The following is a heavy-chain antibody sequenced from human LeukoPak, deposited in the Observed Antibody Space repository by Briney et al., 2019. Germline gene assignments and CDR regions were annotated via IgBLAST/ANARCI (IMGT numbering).Heavy chain of an antibody. D-gene: IGHD6-19*01. J-gene: IGHJ4*02. Sequence: GASVKVSCKASGYTFTSYGISWVRQAPGQGLEWMGWISAYNGNTNYAQKLQGRVTMTTDTSTSTAYMELRSLRSDDTAVYYCARVGEAQYSSGWYPEFFDYWGQGTLVTVSS. V-gene: IGHV1-18*01. CDR1: GYTFTSYG. CDR3: ARVGEAQYSSGWYPEFFDY. CDR2: ISAYNGNT.